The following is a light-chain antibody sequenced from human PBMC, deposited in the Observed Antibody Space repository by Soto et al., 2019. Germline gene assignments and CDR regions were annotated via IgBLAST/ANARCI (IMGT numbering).Light chain of an antibody. Sequence: EIVLTQSPGTLSLSPGERATLSCRASQSVTSSYLAWYQQKPGQAPRLLIYGASSRATGIPDRFSGSGSGTDFILTISRLEPEDFAVYYGQQYGSTPVTFGQGTKVEI. V-gene: IGKV3-20*01. CDR1: QSVTSSY. CDR2: GAS. CDR3: QQYGSTPVT. J-gene: IGKJ1*01.